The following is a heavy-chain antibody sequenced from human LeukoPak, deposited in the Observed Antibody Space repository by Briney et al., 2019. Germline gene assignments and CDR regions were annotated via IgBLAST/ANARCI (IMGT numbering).Heavy chain of an antibody. CDR3: ARGGERLTVEYFDY. V-gene: IGHV1-2*05. CDR1: GSTFTVYY. D-gene: IGHD3-3*01. CDR2: INPNSDDT. J-gene: IGHJ4*02. Sequence: GASVKVSCKASGSTFTVYYMHWVRQAPGQGLEWMGRINPNSDDTNYARKFQGRVTMTRDTSISTVYMELSRLRSDDTDVYYCARGGERLTVEYFDYWGQGTVVTVSS.